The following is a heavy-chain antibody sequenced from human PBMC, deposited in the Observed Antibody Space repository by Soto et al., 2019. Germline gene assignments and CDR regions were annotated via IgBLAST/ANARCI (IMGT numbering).Heavy chain of an antibody. V-gene: IGHV6-1*01. Sequence: SQTPSLTCAISGDSVSSNSAAWNWIRQSPSRGLEWLGRTYYRSKWYNDYAVSVKSRITINPDTSKNQFSLQLNSVTPEDTAVYYCARDPSYTAMGYYYYYGMDVWGQGTTVTVSS. CDR3: ARDPSYTAMGYYYYYGMDV. D-gene: IGHD5-18*01. CDR1: GDSVSSNSAA. CDR2: TYYRSKWYN. J-gene: IGHJ6*02.